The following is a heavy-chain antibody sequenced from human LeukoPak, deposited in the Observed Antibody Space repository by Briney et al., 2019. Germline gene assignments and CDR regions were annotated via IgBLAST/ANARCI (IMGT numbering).Heavy chain of an antibody. D-gene: IGHD6-19*01. J-gene: IGHJ4*02. Sequence: SQTLSLTCAISGESVSSKNGAWNWIRQSPSRGLEWLGRTYYRSKWYNDYAVSMNGRITINPDTSKNQFSLQLNSVTPVDTAVYYCARDEGASGWHTFDYWGQGTLVTVSS. V-gene: IGHV6-1*01. CDR1: GESVSSKNGA. CDR2: TYYRSKWYN. CDR3: ARDEGASGWHTFDY.